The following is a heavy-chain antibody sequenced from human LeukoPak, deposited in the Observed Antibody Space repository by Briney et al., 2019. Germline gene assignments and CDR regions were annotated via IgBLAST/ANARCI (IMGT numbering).Heavy chain of an antibody. D-gene: IGHD2/OR15-2a*01. Sequence: PSETLSLTCTVSGGSISSYYWSWIRQPPGEGPEWLGYINYSGSTNYNPSLKGRVTISIDTSKNQFSLKLSSVTAADTAIYYCARGYSTTWDDVGYIDYWGQGSLVTVSS. CDR3: ARGYSTTWDDVGYIDY. CDR1: GGSISSYY. CDR2: INYSGST. V-gene: IGHV4-59*01. J-gene: IGHJ4*02.